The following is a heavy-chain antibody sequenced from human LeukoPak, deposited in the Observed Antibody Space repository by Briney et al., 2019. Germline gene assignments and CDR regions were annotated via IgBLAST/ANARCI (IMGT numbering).Heavy chain of an antibody. CDR3: ASSTVTTFGYYYGMDV. Sequence: SSQTLSLTCTVSGGSISSGDYYWSWIRQPPGKGLEWIGYIYYSGSTYYNPSLKSRVTISVDTSKNQFSLKLSSVTAADTAVYYCASSTVTTFGYYYGMDVWGQGTTVTVSS. V-gene: IGHV4-30-4*01. CDR2: IYYSGST. CDR1: GGSISSGDYY. J-gene: IGHJ6*02. D-gene: IGHD4-17*01.